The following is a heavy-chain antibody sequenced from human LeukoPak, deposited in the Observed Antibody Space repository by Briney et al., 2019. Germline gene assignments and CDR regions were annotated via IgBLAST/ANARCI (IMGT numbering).Heavy chain of an antibody. J-gene: IGHJ4*02. CDR2: ISSNSNI. Sequence: LRPXCXASGFTFXSYSMNWVRQAPGKGLEWISSISSNSNIYYADSVKGRFTISRDNAKNSLYLQMNSLRAEDTAVYYCAREESSSSGYYFDYWGQGALVTVSS. V-gene: IGHV3-21*01. D-gene: IGHD6-6*01. CDR1: GFTFXSYS. CDR3: AREESSSSGYYFDY.